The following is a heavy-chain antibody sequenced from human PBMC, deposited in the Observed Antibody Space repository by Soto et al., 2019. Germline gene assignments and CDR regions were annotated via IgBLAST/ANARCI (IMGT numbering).Heavy chain of an antibody. CDR3: TTGSVEGV. D-gene: IGHD2-15*01. CDR2: VKRKIAGETT. Sequence: EVQLVESGGGLVKPGGSLRLSCAASDFSSSNAWMNWVRQAPGKGLEWVGRVKRKIAGETTDYAAPVKGRFTISRDDSNNMLYLQMNSLKADDTAVYYCTTGSVEGVWGQGTTVTVSS. CDR1: DFSSSNAW. J-gene: IGHJ6*02. V-gene: IGHV3-15*07.